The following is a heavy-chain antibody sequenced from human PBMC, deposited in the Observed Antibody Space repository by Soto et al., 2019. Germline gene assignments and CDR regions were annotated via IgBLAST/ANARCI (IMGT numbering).Heavy chain of an antibody. CDR1: GFIFSSFE. Sequence: LSLSCAASGFIFSSFEMIWVRQAPGKGLEGVSHISGSGYTSDGGTTIHYADSVKGRFTISRNNAKNSLYLQMNSLRVEDTAVYYCARVSQSFIEYFQHWGQGTLVTVSS. CDR3: ARVSQSFIEYFQH. CDR2: ISGSGYTSDGGTTI. J-gene: IGHJ1*01. D-gene: IGHD3-16*02. V-gene: IGHV3-48*03.